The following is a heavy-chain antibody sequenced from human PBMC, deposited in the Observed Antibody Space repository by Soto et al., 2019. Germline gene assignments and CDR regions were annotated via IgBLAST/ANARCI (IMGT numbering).Heavy chain of an antibody. CDR2: ISGSGGST. Sequence: EVQLLESGGGLVQPGGSLRLSCAASGFTFSSYAMSWVRQAPGKGLEWVSAISGSGGSTYYADSVKGRFTISRDNSKNTLYLQMNTLRAEDTDVYYCAKDPTSEYYYCYYMDVWGKGTTVNVSS. V-gene: IGHV3-23*01. CDR1: GFTFSSYA. J-gene: IGHJ6*03. D-gene: IGHD6-6*01. CDR3: AKDPTSEYYYCYYMDV.